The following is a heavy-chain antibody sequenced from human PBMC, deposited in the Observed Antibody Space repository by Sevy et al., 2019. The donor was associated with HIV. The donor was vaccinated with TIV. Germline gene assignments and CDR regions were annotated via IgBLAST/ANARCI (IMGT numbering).Heavy chain of an antibody. V-gene: IGHV3-48*03. CDR2: IRSDSSST. J-gene: IGHJ4*02. Sequence: GGSPRLSCAASGFTFSNYDMNWVRQAPGKGLEWISNIRSDSSSTWYTDSVKGRFTISRDKAKNSLYLEMDTLRAEDTAVHYCVRDSAYAFDYWGQGTLVTVSS. D-gene: IGHD3-10*01. CDR3: VRDSAYAFDY. CDR1: GFTFSNYD.